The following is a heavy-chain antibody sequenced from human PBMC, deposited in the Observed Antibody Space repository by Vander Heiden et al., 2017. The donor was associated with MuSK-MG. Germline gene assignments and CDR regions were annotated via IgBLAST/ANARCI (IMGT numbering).Heavy chain of an antibody. CDR2: SIWNSGSI. V-gene: IGHV3-9*03. CDR3: AKDTSGWYIKGRFDY. J-gene: IGHJ4*01. Sequence: EVQLVESGGGLVQHGRSMRLACAASGFTFDDYAMQWVRQAPGKCLDWGAGSIWNSGSIGYADSGKRLITISRDKAKNTLYWQMNSLRAEDMALYYCAKDTSGWYIKGRFDYWVHGTMVTVSS. D-gene: IGHD6-13*01. CDR1: GFTFDDYA.